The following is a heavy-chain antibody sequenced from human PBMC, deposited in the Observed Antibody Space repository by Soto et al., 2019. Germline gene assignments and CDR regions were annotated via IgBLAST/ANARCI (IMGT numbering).Heavy chain of an antibody. CDR2: ISSNGVGT. CDR1: GFTLSGYS. V-gene: IGHV3-64*01. D-gene: IGHD6-6*01. J-gene: IGHJ6*03. Sequence: EVQLAESGGGLAQPGGSLRLSCAASGFTLSGYSMYWFRQSPGKGLEYVSGISSNGVGTYYANSVQGRFTISRDNSKNTVYLQMGSLRPEDMAVYYCARRARPDFYYMDVWGKGTTVTVSS. CDR3: ARRARPDFYYMDV.